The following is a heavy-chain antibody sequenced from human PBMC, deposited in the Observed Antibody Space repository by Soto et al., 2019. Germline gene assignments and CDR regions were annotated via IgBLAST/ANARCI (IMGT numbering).Heavy chain of an antibody. V-gene: IGHV3-73*01. D-gene: IGHD1-7*01. CDR3: TRPLNELPAYSYNDIDV. CDR2: IRSKANSYAT. CDR1: GFTFSGSA. Sequence: GGSLRLCCAASGFTFSGSAMHWVRQASGKGLEWVGRIRSKANSYATTYAASVKGRFTISRDDSKNTAYLQMNSLKTEDTAVYYCTRPLNELPAYSYNDIDVLGHGTTITV. J-gene: IGHJ6*02.